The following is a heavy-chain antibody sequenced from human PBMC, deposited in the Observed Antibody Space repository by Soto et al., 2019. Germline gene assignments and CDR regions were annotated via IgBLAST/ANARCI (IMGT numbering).Heavy chain of an antibody. D-gene: IGHD3-3*01. CDR3: ASSPTYYDFWSGPGFDP. J-gene: IGHJ5*02. V-gene: IGHV4-39*07. CDR1: GGSISSSSYY. Sequence: SETLSLTCTVSGGSISSSSYYWGWIRQPPGKGLEWIGSIYYSGSTNYNPSLKSRVTISVDTSKNQFSLKLSSVTAADTAVYYCASSPTYYDFWSGPGFDPWGQGTLVTVSS. CDR2: IYYSGST.